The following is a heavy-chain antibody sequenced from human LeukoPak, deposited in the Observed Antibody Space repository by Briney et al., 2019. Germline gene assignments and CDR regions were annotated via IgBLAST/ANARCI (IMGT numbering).Heavy chain of an antibody. CDR1: GGSFSGSY. Sequence: SETLSLTCAVYGGSFSGSYWSWIRQPPGQGLEWIGEINHSGSTNYTPSLKRRVTISVDTSKNQFSLKLSSVTAADTAVYYCAALAGYCSGGSCYRGRVLKDYWGQGTLVTVSS. J-gene: IGHJ4*02. D-gene: IGHD2-15*01. CDR2: INHSGST. V-gene: IGHV4-34*01. CDR3: AALAGYCSGGSCYRGRVLKDY.